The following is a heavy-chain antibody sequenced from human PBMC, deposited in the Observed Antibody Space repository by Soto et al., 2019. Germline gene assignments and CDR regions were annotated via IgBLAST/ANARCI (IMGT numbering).Heavy chain of an antibody. D-gene: IGHD5-12*01. Sequence: PSETLSLTCTVSGGSISSYYWSWIRQPPGKGLEWIGYIYYSGSTNYNPSLKSRVTISVDTSKNQFSLKLSSVTAADTAVYYCARLSWLRNYYYGMDVWGQGTTVTVSS. J-gene: IGHJ6*02. V-gene: IGHV4-59*08. CDR2: IYYSGST. CDR3: ARLSWLRNYYYGMDV. CDR1: GGSISSYY.